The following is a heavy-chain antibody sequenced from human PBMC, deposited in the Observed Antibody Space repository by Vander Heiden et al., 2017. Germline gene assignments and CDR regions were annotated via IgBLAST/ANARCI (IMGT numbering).Heavy chain of an antibody. V-gene: IGHV3-23*01. CDR3: ARSEVLEGQPTVLDY. Sequence: EVQPLESGGGLVQTGGTKKQSCAATGFTYNIYAMTWLRQAPVKGLEWVSSISDSGTRRTYYADSVQGRITISRDNSKNTLYLQMNSLRAEDTAIYYCARSEVLEGQPTVLDYWGQGTLVTVSS. D-gene: IGHD3-3*01. CDR2: ISDSGTRRT. J-gene: IGHJ4*02. CDR1: GFTYNIYA.